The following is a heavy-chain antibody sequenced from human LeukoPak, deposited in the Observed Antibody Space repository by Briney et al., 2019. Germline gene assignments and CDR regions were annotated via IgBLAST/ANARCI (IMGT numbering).Heavy chain of an antibody. CDR3: ARDRDLYCSGGSCYSGWFDP. CDR1: GGSISSYY. CDR2: IYYSGST. D-gene: IGHD2-15*01. J-gene: IGHJ5*02. Sequence: SETLSLTCTVSGGSISSYYWSWIRQPPGKGLEWIGYIYYSGSTNYNPSLKSRVTISVDTSKNQFSLKLSSVTAADTAVYYCARDRDLYCSGGSCYSGWFDPWGQGTLVTVSS. V-gene: IGHV4-59*01.